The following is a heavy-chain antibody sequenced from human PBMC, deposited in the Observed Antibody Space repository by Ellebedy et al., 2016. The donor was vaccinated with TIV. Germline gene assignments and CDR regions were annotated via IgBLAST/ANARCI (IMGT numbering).Heavy chain of an antibody. CDR3: ARGKERLGELSLYRGGMDV. D-gene: IGHD3-16*02. J-gene: IGHJ6*02. CDR2: IYYSGST. CDR1: GGSISSSSYY. Sequence: MPSETLSLTCTVSGGSISSSSYYWGWIRQPPGKGLEWIGYIYYSGSTYYNPSLKSRVTISVDTSKNQFSLKLSSVTAADTAVYYCARGKERLGELSLYRGGMDVWGQGTTVTVSS. V-gene: IGHV4-30-4*01.